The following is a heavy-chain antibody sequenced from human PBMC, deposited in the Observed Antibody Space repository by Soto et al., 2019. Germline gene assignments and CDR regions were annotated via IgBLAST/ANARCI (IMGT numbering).Heavy chain of an antibody. J-gene: IGHJ3*02. CDR1: GVSISSGAYY. V-gene: IGHV4-31*11. CDR2: IHYSGTT. D-gene: IGHD6-6*01. Sequence: QVQLQESGPGLVKPSQTLSLTCGVSGVSISSGAYYWSWIRQHPGKGLEWIGYIHYSGTTYYTPSLKSRVSISLDTSKNRFSLKLSSVTAADTAVFYCACVQNDAFDIWGRGTMVTVSS. CDR3: ACVQNDAFDI.